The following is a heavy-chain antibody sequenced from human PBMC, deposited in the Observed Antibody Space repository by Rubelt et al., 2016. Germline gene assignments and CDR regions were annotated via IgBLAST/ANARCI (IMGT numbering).Heavy chain of an antibody. D-gene: IGHD6-19*01. J-gene: IGHJ6*02. CDR2: INHSGNT. Sequence: QLQLQESGPGLVKPSETLSLTCAVYVGSFSGHYWTWIRQPPGKGLEWIGEINHSGNTNYNPSLKSRVTISVDTSKNQCSLKVTSVTAADTAVYYCARGTAVPGQGRSGMDVWGQGSTVTVS. CDR3: ARGTAVPGQGRSGMDV. CDR1: VGSFSGHY. V-gene: IGHV4-34*01.